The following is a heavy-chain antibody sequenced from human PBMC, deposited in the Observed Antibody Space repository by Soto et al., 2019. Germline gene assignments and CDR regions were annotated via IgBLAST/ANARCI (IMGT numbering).Heavy chain of an antibody. CDR2: IYHSEST. Sequence: SETLSLTCAVSGGSISSSNWWSWVRQPPGKGLECIWEIYHSESTNYNPSLKSRVTISVDKSKNRFSLKLSSVTAADTAVYYCARDSPRHWRGYYTDRGWFDPWGQGTLVTVSS. D-gene: IGHD3-3*01. CDR3: ARDSPRHWRGYYTDRGWFDP. J-gene: IGHJ5*02. V-gene: IGHV4-4*02. CDR1: GGSISSSNW.